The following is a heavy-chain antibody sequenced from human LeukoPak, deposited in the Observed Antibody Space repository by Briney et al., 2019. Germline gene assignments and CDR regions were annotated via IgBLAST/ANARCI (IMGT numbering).Heavy chain of an antibody. D-gene: IGHD2-8*01. J-gene: IGHJ4*02. CDR1: EFTFSSYA. CDR3: AKGRVSDY. V-gene: IGHV3-23*01. Sequence: PGGSLRLSCVASEFTFSSYAMSWVRQAPGKGLEWVSAISGSVDNTYYTDSVKGRFTISRDNSKNTLYLQMSSLRAEDTAVYYCAKGRVSDYWGQGTLVTVSS. CDR2: ISGSVDNT.